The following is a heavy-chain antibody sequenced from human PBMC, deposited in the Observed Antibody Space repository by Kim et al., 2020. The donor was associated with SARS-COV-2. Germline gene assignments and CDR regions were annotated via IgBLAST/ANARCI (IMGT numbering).Heavy chain of an antibody. CDR3: ARTGYSSASIDY. V-gene: IGHV5-10-1*01. Sequence: GESLKISCKGSGYSFTSYWVSWVRQMPGKGLEWMGRIDPSDSYTNYSPSFQGHVTISADKSISTAYLQWSSLKASDTAMYYCARTGYSSASIDYWGQGTLVTVSS. D-gene: IGHD6-19*01. J-gene: IGHJ4*02. CDR1: GYSFTSYW. CDR2: IDPSDSYT.